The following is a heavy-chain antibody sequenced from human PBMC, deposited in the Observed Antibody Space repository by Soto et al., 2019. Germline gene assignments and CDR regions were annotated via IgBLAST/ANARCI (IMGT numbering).Heavy chain of an antibody. V-gene: IGHV4-30-2*06. CDR2: IYHSGST. Sequence: TLSLTCAVSGDSLSFGVSSWAWIRQSPGKGLEWIGNIYHSGSTYYNPSLRSRVTMSVDRSKNQFSLKLSSVTAADTAMYYCARVFPNCWSFFDSWGQGTLVTVSS. D-gene: IGHD2-21*02. CDR3: ARVFPNCWSFFDS. CDR1: GDSLSFGVSS. J-gene: IGHJ4*02.